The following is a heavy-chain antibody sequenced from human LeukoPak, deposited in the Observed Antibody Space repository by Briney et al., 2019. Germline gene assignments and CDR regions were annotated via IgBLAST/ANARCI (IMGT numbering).Heavy chain of an antibody. CDR2: INPNSGGT. CDR3: ARRQWLRSQNNYYYYYYMDV. Sequence: ASVKVSCKASGYTFTGYYMHWVRQAPGQGLEWMGWINPNSGGTNYAQKFQGRVTMTRDMSTSTVYMELSSLRSDDTAVYYCARRQWLRSQNNYYYYYYMDVWGKGTTVTVSS. J-gene: IGHJ6*03. D-gene: IGHD5-12*01. V-gene: IGHV1-2*02. CDR1: GYTFTGYY.